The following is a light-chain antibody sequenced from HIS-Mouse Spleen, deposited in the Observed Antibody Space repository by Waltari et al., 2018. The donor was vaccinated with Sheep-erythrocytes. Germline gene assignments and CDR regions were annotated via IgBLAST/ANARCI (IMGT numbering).Light chain of an antibody. Sequence: SYELTQPPSVSVSPGQPASLTCSGATLGDQYACWYQQKPGQSPVLVIYQDSKRPSGIPERFSGSNSGNTATLTISGTQAMDEADYYCQAWDSSTAWNVVFGGGTKLTVL. CDR3: QAWDSSTAWNVV. CDR1: TLGDQY. V-gene: IGLV3-1*01. CDR2: QDS. J-gene: IGLJ2*01.